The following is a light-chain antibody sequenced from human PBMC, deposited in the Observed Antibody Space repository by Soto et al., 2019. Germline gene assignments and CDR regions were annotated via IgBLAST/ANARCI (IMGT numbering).Light chain of an antibody. CDR2: LSSDGSH. CDR3: QTWGTGIQV. V-gene: IGLV4-69*01. CDR1: SGHNSYA. J-gene: IGLJ2*01. Sequence: QSVLTQSPSASASLGASVKLTCTLSSGHNSYAIAWHQQQPEKGPRYLMKLSSDGSHFKGDGIPDRFSGSSSGAERYLIISSLQSEDEADYYCQTWGTGIQVFGGGTKLTVL.